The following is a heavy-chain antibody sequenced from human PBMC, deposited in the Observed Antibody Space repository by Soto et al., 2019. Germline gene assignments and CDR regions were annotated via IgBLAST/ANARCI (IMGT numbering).Heavy chain of an antibody. CDR2: IGVSGDTT. CDR1: GFTFSRYA. Sequence: EVQLLESGGGLVQPGGSLRLSCAASGFTFSRYAMSWARQAPGKGLEGVSAIGVSGDTTYYADSVKGRFTISRDNSKNPLYLQMGSLRAEETAVYYCAKARRFGELRSLYWGQGTLVTVSS. CDR3: AKARRFGELRSLY. D-gene: IGHD3-10*01. V-gene: IGHV3-23*01. J-gene: IGHJ4*02.